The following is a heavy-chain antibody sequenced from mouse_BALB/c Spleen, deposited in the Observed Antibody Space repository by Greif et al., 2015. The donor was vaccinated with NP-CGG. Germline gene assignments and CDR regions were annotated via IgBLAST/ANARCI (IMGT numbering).Heavy chain of an antibody. CDR2: ISSGSSTI. D-gene: IGHD4-1*01. J-gene: IGHJ2*01. V-gene: IGHV5-17*02. Sequence: DVKLVESGGGLVQPGGSRKLSCAASGFTFSSFGMHWVRQAPEKGLEWVAYISSGSSTIYYANTVKGRFTISRDNPKNTLFLQMTSLRSEDTAMYYCARWDGGYFDYWGQGTTLTVSS. CDR1: GFTFSSFG. CDR3: ARWDGGYFDY.